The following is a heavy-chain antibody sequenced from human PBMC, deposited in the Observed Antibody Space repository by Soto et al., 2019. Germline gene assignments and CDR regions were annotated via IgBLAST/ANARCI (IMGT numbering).Heavy chain of an antibody. D-gene: IGHD4-17*01. J-gene: IGHJ3*02. V-gene: IGHV4-31*03. CDR1: GGSISSGGYY. CDR2: IYYSGST. CDR3: AHYGAHRRWRAFDI. Sequence: QVQLQESGPGLVKPSQTLSLTCTVSGGSISSGGYYWSWIRQHPGKGLEWIGYIYYSGSTHYNPALKSRVTISVDTSKNQFSLKLSSVTAADTAVYYCAHYGAHRRWRAFDIWGQGTMVTVSS.